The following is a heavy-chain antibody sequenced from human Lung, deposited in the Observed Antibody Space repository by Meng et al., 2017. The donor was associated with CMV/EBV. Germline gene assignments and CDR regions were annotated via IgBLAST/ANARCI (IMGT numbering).Heavy chain of an antibody. D-gene: IGHD1-1*01. V-gene: IGHV4-34*01. J-gene: IGHJ1*01. CDR3: ARAYNTGHTPIEH. Sequence: SQTXSLTXTVYGGPFRGYFWRWIRQPSGRGLEWIGEIDHSGSANDNPSIKSRVTISVDTYKNQISLKLTPLTAADTAVYYCARAYNTGHTPIEHWGQGALVTVSS. CDR1: GGPFRGYF. CDR2: IDHSGSA.